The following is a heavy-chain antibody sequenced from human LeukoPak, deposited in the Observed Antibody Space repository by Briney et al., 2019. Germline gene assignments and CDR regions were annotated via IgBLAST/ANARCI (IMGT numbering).Heavy chain of an antibody. Sequence: PGGSLRLSCAASGFTFSGYAMTWVCQAPGKGLEWVSVISGSGGSTYYADSVKDRFTISRDNSKNTLYLQMNSLRAEDTAVYYCAKGGRGIAVAGIFDYWGQGTLVTVSS. D-gene: IGHD6-19*01. CDR1: GFTFSGYA. CDR2: ISGSGGST. V-gene: IGHV3-23*01. J-gene: IGHJ4*02. CDR3: AKGGRGIAVAGIFDY.